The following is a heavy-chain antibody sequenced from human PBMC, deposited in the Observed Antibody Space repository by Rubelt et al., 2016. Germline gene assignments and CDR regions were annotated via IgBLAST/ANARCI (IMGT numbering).Heavy chain of an antibody. CDR3: ARARSTGVGGRGFFDS. D-gene: IGHD1-1*01. Sequence: QLQLQESGPGLVKPSETLSLTCTVSGGSISSTLYYWGWIRQPPGKGLEWIASIYYSRSTYYNPSLKSRVPISVDTSKTRFSRKLSSVTAADTAVYYCARARSTGVGGRGFFDSWGQGTLVTVSS. V-gene: IGHV4-39*07. CDR2: IYYSRST. CDR1: GGSISSTLYY. J-gene: IGHJ5*01.